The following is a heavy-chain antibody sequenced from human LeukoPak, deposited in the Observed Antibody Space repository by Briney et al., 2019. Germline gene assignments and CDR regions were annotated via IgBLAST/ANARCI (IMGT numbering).Heavy chain of an antibody. Sequence: GGSLRLSCAASGFTFSDYYMSWIRQAPGKGLEWVSYISSSGSTIYYADSVKGRFTIPRDNAKTSLYLQMNSLRAEDTAVYYCARRGISYSSGCDYWGQGTLVTVSS. CDR1: GFTFSDYY. D-gene: IGHD6-19*01. V-gene: IGHV3-11*01. CDR2: ISSSGSTI. CDR3: ARRGISYSSGCDY. J-gene: IGHJ4*02.